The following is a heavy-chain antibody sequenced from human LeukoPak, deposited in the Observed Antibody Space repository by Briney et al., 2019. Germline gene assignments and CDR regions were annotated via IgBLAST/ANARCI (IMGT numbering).Heavy chain of an antibody. CDR2: IYHSGST. D-gene: IGHD1-1*01. Sequence: PSETLSLTCAVSGYSISSGYYWGWIRQPPGKGLEWIGSIYHSGSTYYSPSLKSRVTISVDTSKNQFSLKLSSVTAADTAVYYCARVAGGTRGYYYYYYMDVWGNGTTVTVSS. J-gene: IGHJ6*03. CDR3: ARVAGGTRGYYYYYYMDV. V-gene: IGHV4-38-2*01. CDR1: GYSISSGYY.